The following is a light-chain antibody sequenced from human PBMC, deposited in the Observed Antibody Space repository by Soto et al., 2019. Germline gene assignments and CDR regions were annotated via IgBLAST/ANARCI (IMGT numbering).Light chain of an antibody. CDR1: SSDVGGYNY. V-gene: IGLV2-8*01. Sequence: QSALTQPTSASGSPGQSVTISCTGTSSDVGGYNYVSWYQQHPGKAPKLMIYEVSKRPSGVPDRFSGSKSGNTASLTVSGLQAEDEADYYCSSYAGSNNSLFGGGTKLTVL. CDR3: SSYAGSNNSL. J-gene: IGLJ2*01. CDR2: EVS.